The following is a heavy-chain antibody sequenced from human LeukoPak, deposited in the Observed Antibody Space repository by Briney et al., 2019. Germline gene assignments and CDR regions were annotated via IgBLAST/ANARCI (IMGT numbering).Heavy chain of an antibody. D-gene: IGHD3-10*01. Sequence: ASVKVSCTPSGGTFTMYGISWVRQAPGQGLEWLGGIIPVFGTANYAQKFQGRVTITADESTTTTNMELSSLRSEDTAVYYGARGGYYSGSGKPPFHFDYWGQGTLVTVSS. CDR1: GGTFTMYG. J-gene: IGHJ4*02. V-gene: IGHV1-69*13. CDR3: ARGGYYSGSGKPPFHFDY. CDR2: IIPVFGTA.